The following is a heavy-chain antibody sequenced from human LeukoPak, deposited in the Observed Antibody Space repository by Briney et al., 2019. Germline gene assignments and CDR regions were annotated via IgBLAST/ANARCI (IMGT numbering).Heavy chain of an antibody. Sequence: SETLSLTCAVYGGSFSDYYWSWIRQPPGKGLEWIGEIRHSGSTNYNPSLKSRVTISVDTSKNQFSLKLNSVPAADTAVYYCARSIGPYGGEAFDIWGHGTMVTVSS. CDR3: ARSIGPYGGEAFDI. D-gene: IGHD3-10*01. V-gene: IGHV4-34*01. CDR2: IRHSGST. J-gene: IGHJ3*02. CDR1: GGSFSDYY.